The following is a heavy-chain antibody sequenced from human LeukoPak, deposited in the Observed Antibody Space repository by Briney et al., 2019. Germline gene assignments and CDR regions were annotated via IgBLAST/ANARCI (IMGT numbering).Heavy chain of an antibody. Sequence: SETLSLTCTVSGGSISSYYWSWIRQPPGKGLEWIGYIYYSGSTNYNPSLKSRVTISVDTSKNQFSLKLSSVTAADTAVYYCARARYGDYVGDDYWGQGTLVTVS. CDR2: IYYSGST. J-gene: IGHJ4*02. V-gene: IGHV4-59*01. D-gene: IGHD4-17*01. CDR1: GGSISSYY. CDR3: ARARYGDYVGDDY.